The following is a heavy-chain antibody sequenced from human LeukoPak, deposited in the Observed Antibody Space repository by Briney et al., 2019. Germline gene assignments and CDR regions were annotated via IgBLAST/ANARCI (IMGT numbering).Heavy chain of an antibody. D-gene: IGHD3-10*01. V-gene: IGHV4-39*02. Sequence: SETLSLTCTVSGDSISRSTYYWAWIRQPPGKGLEWIGSVYYGRSPYFNPSLESRATISVDTSKNHFSLKMSSVTAADTAVYYCARGSDGSGNSYRNWFDPWGQGTLVTVSS. CDR2: VYYGRSP. J-gene: IGHJ5*02. CDR3: ARGSDGSGNSYRNWFDP. CDR1: GDSISRSTYY.